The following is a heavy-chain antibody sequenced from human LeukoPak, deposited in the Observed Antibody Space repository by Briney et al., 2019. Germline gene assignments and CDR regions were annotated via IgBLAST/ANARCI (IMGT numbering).Heavy chain of an antibody. CDR2: ISWDGGST. J-gene: IGHJ4*02. CDR1: GFTFDDYA. V-gene: IGHV3-43D*03. CDR3: AKDMSQVGCSYGSIDY. Sequence: PGGSLRLSCAASGFTFDDYAMHWVRQAPGKGVEWVSLISWDGGSTYYADSVKGRFTISRDNSKNSLYLQVNSLRAEDTALYYCAKDMSQVGCSYGSIDYWGQGNLVTVSS. D-gene: IGHD5-18*01.